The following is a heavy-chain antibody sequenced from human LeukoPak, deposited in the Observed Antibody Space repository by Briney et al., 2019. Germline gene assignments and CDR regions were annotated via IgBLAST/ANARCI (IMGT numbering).Heavy chain of an antibody. CDR1: GGSFSGYY. D-gene: IGHD3-3*01. J-gene: IGHJ3*02. CDR3: ARGPREWHASDI. V-gene: IGHV4-34*01. Sequence: SETLSLTCAVYGGSFSGYYWSWLRQPPGKGLEWIGEINHSGSTNYNPPLKARVTISENTPKNQFSLKLSSVTAADTAVYYCARGPREWHASDIWGQGTMVTVSS. CDR2: INHSGST.